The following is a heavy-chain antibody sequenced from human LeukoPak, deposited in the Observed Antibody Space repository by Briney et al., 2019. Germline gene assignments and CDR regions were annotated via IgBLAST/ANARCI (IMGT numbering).Heavy chain of an antibody. Sequence: PGGPLRPSCAASVFTATSNFISWVRQAPGKGLEWFSVIYSGGTTNYAVSVTGRFNISRDNSKNTLDLKMNSVRAEDTAVYYCASDPYGRGQGTLVTVSS. CDR1: VFTATSNF. V-gene: IGHV3-53*01. CDR2: IYSGGTT. D-gene: IGHD3-10*01. CDR3: ASDPYG. J-gene: IGHJ4*02.